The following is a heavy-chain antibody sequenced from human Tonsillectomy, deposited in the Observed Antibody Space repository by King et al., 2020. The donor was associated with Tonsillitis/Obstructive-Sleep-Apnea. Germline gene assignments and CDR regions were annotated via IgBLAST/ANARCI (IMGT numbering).Heavy chain of an antibody. Sequence: VQLQESGPGLVKPSETLSLTCTVSGGSISSYYWSWIRQPPGKGLEWIGYIYYSGSTNYNPSLKSRVTISVDTSKNQFSLKLSSVTAADTAVYYCARAEVELATINAFDIWGQETMVTVSS. CDR1: GGSISSYY. CDR3: ARAEVELATINAFDI. CDR2: IYYSGST. D-gene: IGHD5-24*01. J-gene: IGHJ3*02. V-gene: IGHV4-59*01.